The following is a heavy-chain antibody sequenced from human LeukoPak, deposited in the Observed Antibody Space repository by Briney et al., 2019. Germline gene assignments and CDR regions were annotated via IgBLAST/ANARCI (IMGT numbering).Heavy chain of an antibody. D-gene: IGHD2-2*02. CDR2: ISSSGRYI. CDR3: ARDVSRDVSCYTS. CDR1: GFTFSTSS. Sequence: GGSLRLSCAASGFTFSTSSMNWVRQTPGKGREWVSSISSSGRYIYYADSMKGRFTISRDNARNSVYLQMNSLRAEDTAVYHCARDVSRDVSCYTSWGQGTLVTVSS. J-gene: IGHJ4*02. V-gene: IGHV3-21*01.